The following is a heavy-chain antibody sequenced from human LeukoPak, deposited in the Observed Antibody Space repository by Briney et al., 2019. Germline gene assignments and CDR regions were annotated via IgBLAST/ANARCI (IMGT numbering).Heavy chain of an antibody. CDR1: GYTFTSYD. V-gene: IGHV1-8*01. Sequence: ASVKVSCKASGYTFTSYDINWVRQATGQGLEWMGWMNPNSGNTGYAQKFQGRVTMTTDTSTTTAYMELRSLRSDDTAAYYCARDLGYGSGSYSYWGQGTLVTVSS. J-gene: IGHJ4*02. CDR2: MNPNSGNT. D-gene: IGHD3-10*01. CDR3: ARDLGYGSGSYSY.